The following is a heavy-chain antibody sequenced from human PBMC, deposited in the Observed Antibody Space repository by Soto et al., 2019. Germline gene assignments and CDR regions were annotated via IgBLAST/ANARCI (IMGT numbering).Heavy chain of an antibody. V-gene: IGHV4-59*01. Sequence: QVQLQESGPGLVKPSETLSLTCAVSGDSISSYYCMWIRQPPGKGLESIGYLYYGRSANYNPSLKSRVSLSVDTSTNQCSLTLSSMTAADSAVYYCALRSMAVVPEYWGQGTLVTVSS. CDR1: GDSISSYY. CDR2: LYYGRSA. CDR3: ALRSMAVVPEY. D-gene: IGHD3-22*01. J-gene: IGHJ4*02.